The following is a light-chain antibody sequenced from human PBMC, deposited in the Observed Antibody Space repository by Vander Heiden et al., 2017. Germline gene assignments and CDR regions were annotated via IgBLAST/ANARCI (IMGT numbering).Light chain of an antibody. CDR2: GAS. CDR3: QQYGSSLSVT. J-gene: IGKJ1*01. V-gene: IGKV3-20*01. Sequence: EIVLTQSPGTLSLSPGERATLSCRASQSVSSSYLAWYQQKPGQAPRLLIYGASSRATGIPDRFSGSGHGTDFTLTISRLEPEDFAVYYCQQYGSSLSVTFGQGTKVEIK. CDR1: QSVSSSY.